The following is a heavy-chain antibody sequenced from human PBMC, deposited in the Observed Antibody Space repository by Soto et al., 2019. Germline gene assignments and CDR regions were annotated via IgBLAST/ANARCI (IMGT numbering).Heavy chain of an antibody. CDR1: GFTFSTYT. J-gene: IGHJ4*02. D-gene: IGHD6-19*01. Sequence: EVQILESGGGLIQPGESLRLSCAASGFTFSTYTMSWVRQAPEKGLEWVSSISASGGSTYYADSVKGRFTIFRDNSNNTLFLHMSRPTADDTAVYYCASELAVGLFYYWGQGTLVTVSA. V-gene: IGHV3-23*01. CDR3: ASELAVGLFYY. CDR2: ISASGGST.